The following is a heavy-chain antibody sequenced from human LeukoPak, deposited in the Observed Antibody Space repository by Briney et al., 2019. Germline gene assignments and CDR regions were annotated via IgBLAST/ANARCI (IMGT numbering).Heavy chain of an antibody. CDR1: GVSIRSYS. J-gene: IGHJ4*02. D-gene: IGHD2-15*01. CDR2: IQTSGST. CDR3: AREEEGDYSDYFDY. V-gene: IGHV4-4*07. Sequence: SETLSLTCSVSGVSIRSYSWSWIRQPSGKGLEWIGRIQTSGSTNYNPSLRSRVTMSVDTSKNQFSLKLSSVTAADTAVYYCAREEEGDYSDYFDYWGPGTLVSVSS.